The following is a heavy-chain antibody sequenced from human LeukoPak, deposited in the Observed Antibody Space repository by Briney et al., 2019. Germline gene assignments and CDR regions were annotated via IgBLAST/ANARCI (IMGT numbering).Heavy chain of an antibody. Sequence: ASVKVSCKASGYTFTSYYMHWVRQAPGEGLEWMGIINPTGGSTSYAQKFQGRVTMTRDTSTSTAYMELSSLRSEDTAVYYCARGLPYYDILTGYYVRGPRGLNDYWGQGTLVTVSS. CDR1: GYTFTSYY. J-gene: IGHJ4*02. CDR3: ARGLPYYDILTGYYVRGPRGLNDY. D-gene: IGHD3-9*01. CDR2: INPTGGST. V-gene: IGHV1-46*01.